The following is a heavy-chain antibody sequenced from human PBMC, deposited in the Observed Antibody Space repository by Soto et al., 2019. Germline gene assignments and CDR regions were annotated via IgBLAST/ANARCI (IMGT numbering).Heavy chain of an antibody. CDR2: IYHSGST. D-gene: IGHD2-8*01. J-gene: IGHJ6*02. CDR1: GGSISSSNW. Sequence: SETLSLTCAVSGGSISSSNWWSWVRQPPGKGLERIGEIYHSGSTNYNPSLKSRVTISVDKSKNQFSLKLSSVTAADTAVYYCASGMLLNYYYGMDVWGQGTTVTVSS. V-gene: IGHV4-4*02. CDR3: ASGMLLNYYYGMDV.